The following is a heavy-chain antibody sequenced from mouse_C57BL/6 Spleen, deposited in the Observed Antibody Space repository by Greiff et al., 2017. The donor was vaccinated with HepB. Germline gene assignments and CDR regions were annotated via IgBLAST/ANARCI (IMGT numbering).Heavy chain of an antibody. CDR2: INPSTGGT. D-gene: IGHD1-1*01. CDR3: ARYPSYYGSSHYYAMDY. CDR1: GYSFTGYY. Sequence: VQLQQSGPELVKPGASVKISCKASGYSFTGYYMNWVKQSPEKSLEWIGEINPSTGGTTYNQKFKAKATLTVDKSSSTAYMQLKSLTSEDSAVYYCARYPSYYGSSHYYAMDYWGQGTSVTVSS. V-gene: IGHV1-42*01. J-gene: IGHJ4*01.